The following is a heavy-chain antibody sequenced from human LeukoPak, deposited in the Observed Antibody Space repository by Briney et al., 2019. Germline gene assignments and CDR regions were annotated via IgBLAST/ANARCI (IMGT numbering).Heavy chain of an antibody. V-gene: IGHV3-23*01. D-gene: IGHD5-12*01. J-gene: IGHJ6*02. CDR1: GFTFSSYA. CDR3: ARGDYDTIGDLNYAVDV. Sequence: PGGSLRLSCAASGFTFSSYAMSWVRQAPGKGLEWVSAISGSGGSTYYADSVKGRFTISRDNSKNTLYLQMSSLRAEDTAVYYCARGDYDTIGDLNYAVDVWGQGTTVTVSS. CDR2: ISGSGGST.